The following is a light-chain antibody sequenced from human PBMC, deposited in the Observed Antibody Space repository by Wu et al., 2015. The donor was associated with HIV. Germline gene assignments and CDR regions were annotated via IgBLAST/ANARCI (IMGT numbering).Light chain of an antibody. CDR2: DAS. CDR1: QSVSSRY. Sequence: EIVLTQSPGTLSLSPGERATLSRRASQSVSSRYLAWYQQKPGQAPRLLIYDASNRATGIPARFSGSGSGTDFTLTISSLEPEDFAVYYCQQRSNWPQVTFGPGTKVDIK. J-gene: IGKJ3*01. V-gene: IGKV3-11*01. CDR3: QQRSNWPQVT.